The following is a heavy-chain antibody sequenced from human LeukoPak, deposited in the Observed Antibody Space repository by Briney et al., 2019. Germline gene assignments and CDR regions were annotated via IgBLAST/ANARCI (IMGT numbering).Heavy chain of an antibody. D-gene: IGHD6-19*01. CDR2: ISAYNGNT. J-gene: IGHJ6*03. CDR1: GYTFTGYY. Sequence: GASVKVSCKASGYTFTGYYMHWVRQAPGQGLEWMGWISAYNGNTNYAQKLQGRVTMTTDTSTSTAYMELRSLRSDDTAVYYCARVSYVVAVAEGYYYMDVWGKGTTVTVSS. CDR3: ARVSYVVAVAEGYYYMDV. V-gene: IGHV1-18*04.